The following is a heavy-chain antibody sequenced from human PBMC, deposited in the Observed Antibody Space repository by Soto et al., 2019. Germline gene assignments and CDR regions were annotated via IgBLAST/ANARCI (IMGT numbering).Heavy chain of an antibody. D-gene: IGHD1-26*01. CDR1: GYTFTSYA. CDR2: INAGNGNT. CDR3: ARDVGATGD. Sequence: QVQLVQSGAEVKKPGASVKVSCKASGYTFTSYAMHWVRQAPGQRLEWMGWINAGNGNTKYSQKFQGRVTITRDTAATTAYMELSSVRSEDTAVYYGARDVGATGDWGQGTLVTVSS. J-gene: IGHJ4*02. V-gene: IGHV1-3*01.